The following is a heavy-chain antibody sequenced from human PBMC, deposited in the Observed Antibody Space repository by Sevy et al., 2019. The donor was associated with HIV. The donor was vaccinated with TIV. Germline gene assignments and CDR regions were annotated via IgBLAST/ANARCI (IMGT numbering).Heavy chain of an antibody. Sequence: SETLSLTCAVSGYSISSGYWWDWIRRPPGKGLEWIGAIHHSGSTFYNTSLKSRVTISPDTSKNQFSLKLSSMTAADTAVYYCASHDWGREDYWGQGTLVTVSS. CDR2: IHHSGST. V-gene: IGHV4-38-2*01. CDR3: ASHDWGREDY. D-gene: IGHD7-27*01. CDR1: GYSISSGYW. J-gene: IGHJ4*02.